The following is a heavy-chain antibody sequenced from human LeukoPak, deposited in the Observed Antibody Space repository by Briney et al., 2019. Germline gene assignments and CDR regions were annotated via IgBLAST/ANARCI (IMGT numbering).Heavy chain of an antibody. CDR1: GFTFSSYA. D-gene: IGHD3-22*01. V-gene: IGHV3-23*01. J-gene: IGHJ4*02. Sequence: PGGSLRLSCAASGFTFSSYAMNWVRRAPGKGLEWVSGMSGSGVSPYYADSVKGRFTMSRDNSKNTMYLQMNSLRAEDTAVYYCAKANSPYYYDSSGYSTFDYWGQGTLVTVSS. CDR3: AKANSPYYYDSSGYSTFDY. CDR2: MSGSGVSP.